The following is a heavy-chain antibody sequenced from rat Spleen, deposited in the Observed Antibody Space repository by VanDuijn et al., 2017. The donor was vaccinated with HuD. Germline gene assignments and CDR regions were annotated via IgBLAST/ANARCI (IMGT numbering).Heavy chain of an antibody. CDR2: ISYSGTT. Sequence: EVQLQESGPGLVKPSQSLSLTCSVTGFSITSNFWGWIRKFPGNKMEWMGYISYSGTTSYNPSLKSRISITRDTSKNQLFLQLNSVTTEDTATYYCARYRNSMGLFDYWGQGLMVTVSS. V-gene: IGHV3-1*01. CDR3: ARYRNSMGLFDY. D-gene: IGHD1-7*01. J-gene: IGHJ2*01. CDR1: GFSITSNF.